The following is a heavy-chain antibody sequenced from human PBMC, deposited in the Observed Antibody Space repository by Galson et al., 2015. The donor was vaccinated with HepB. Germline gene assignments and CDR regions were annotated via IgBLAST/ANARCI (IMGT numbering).Heavy chain of an antibody. J-gene: IGHJ5*02. CDR1: GFTFSSYG. Sequence: LRLSCAASGFTFSSYGMHWVRQAPGKGLEWVAVISYDGSNTYYTDSVKGRFTISRDNSQNTLYLQMNSLRAEDTAVYYCAKDPGRWELLWWLDPWGQGTLVTVSS. D-gene: IGHD1-26*01. V-gene: IGHV3-30*18. CDR2: ISYDGSNT. CDR3: AKDPGRWELLWWLDP.